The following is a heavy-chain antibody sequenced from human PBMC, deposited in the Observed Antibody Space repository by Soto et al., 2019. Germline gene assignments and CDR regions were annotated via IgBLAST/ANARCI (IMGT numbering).Heavy chain of an antibody. J-gene: IGHJ6*02. Sequence: PGGSLRLSCAASGFTFSSYAMHWVRQAPGKGLEWVAVISYDGSNKYYADSVKGRFTISRDNSKNTLYLQMNSLRAEDTAVYYCARGITIFGADVWGQGTTVTVSS. CDR2: ISYDGSNK. D-gene: IGHD3-3*01. V-gene: IGHV3-30-3*01. CDR1: GFTFSSYA. CDR3: ARGITIFGADV.